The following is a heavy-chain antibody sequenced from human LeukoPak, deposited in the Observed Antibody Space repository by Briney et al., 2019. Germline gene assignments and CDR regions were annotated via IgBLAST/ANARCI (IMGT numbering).Heavy chain of an antibody. V-gene: IGHV3-30-3*01. CDR3: ARDNYYDSSGYYSPCY. D-gene: IGHD3-22*01. J-gene: IGHJ4*02. CDR2: ISYDGSNK. CDR1: GFTFSSYA. Sequence: GGSLRLSCAASGFTFSSYAMHWVRQAPGKGLEWVAVISYDGSNKYYADSVKGRFTISRDNSKNTLYLQMNSLRAEDTAVYYCARDNYYDSSGYYSPCYWGQGTLVTVSS.